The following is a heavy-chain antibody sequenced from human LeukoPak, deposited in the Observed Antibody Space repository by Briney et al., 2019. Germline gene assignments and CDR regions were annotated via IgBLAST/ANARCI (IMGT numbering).Heavy chain of an antibody. Sequence: SETLSLTCTVSGGSINNSSSYWGWIRQPPGKGLEWIGNIYYSGSTYQNPSLKSRVTISVDTSKNQFSLRLSSVTAADTAVYYCARAYCSGGSCYHSRGWFDPWGQGTLVTVSS. CDR2: IYYSGST. CDR3: ARAYCSGGSCYHSRGWFDP. V-gene: IGHV4-39*07. J-gene: IGHJ5*02. D-gene: IGHD2-15*01. CDR1: GGSINNSSSY.